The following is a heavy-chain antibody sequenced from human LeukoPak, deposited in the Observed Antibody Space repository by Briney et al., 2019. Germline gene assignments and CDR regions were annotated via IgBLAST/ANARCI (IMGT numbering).Heavy chain of an antibody. CDR2: IYYSGST. D-gene: IGHD6-13*01. Sequence: SETLSLTCTVSGGSISSSSYYWGWIRQPPGKGLEWIGSIYYSGSTYYNPSLKSRVTFSVDTSKNQFSLKLGSVTAADTAVYYCARDPGYSSSWSPGAFDIWGQGTMVTVSS. V-gene: IGHV4-39*02. CDR3: ARDPGYSSSWSPGAFDI. CDR1: GGSISSSSYY. J-gene: IGHJ3*02.